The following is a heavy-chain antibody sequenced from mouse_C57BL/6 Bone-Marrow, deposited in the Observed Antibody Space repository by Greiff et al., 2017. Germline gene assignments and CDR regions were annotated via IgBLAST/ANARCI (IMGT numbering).Heavy chain of an antibody. V-gene: IGHV1-50*01. J-gene: IGHJ4*01. D-gene: IGHD2-14*01. CDR1: GYTFTSYW. CDR2: IDPSDSYT. Sequence: VKLQQPGAELVKPGASVKLSCKASGYTFTSYWMQWVKQRPGQGLEWIGEIDPSDSYTNYNQKFKGKATLTVDTSSSTAYMQLSSLTSEDSAVYYCAPYDPYAMDYWGQGTSVTVSS. CDR3: APYDPYAMDY.